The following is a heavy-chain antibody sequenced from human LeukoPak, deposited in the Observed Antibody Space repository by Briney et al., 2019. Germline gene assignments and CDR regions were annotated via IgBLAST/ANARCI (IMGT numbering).Heavy chain of an antibody. CDR1: GFTFSSYW. Sequence: GGSLRLSCAASGFTFSSYWMHWVRQAPGKGLVWVSRINSDGSSTSYADSVKGRFTISRDNAKHTLYLQMNSLRAEATAVYYCARGIFSNWFDPWGQGTLVTVSS. CDR3: ARGIFSNWFDP. CDR2: INSDGSST. J-gene: IGHJ5*02. V-gene: IGHV3-74*01.